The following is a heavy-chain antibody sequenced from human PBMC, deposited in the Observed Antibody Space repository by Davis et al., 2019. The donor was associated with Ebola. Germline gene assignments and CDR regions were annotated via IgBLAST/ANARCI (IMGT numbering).Heavy chain of an antibody. V-gene: IGHV3-23*01. D-gene: IGHD3/OR15-3a*01. Sequence: PGGSLRLSCAASGFTFSSYSMNWVRQAPGKGLERVSAISVSSDRLYYADSVEGRFTISRDDSKYTLYLQLNSLRAEDTAVYYCARSVDAQYFDNWGQGTLVTVSS. J-gene: IGHJ4*02. CDR1: GFTFSSYS. CDR3: ARSVDAQYFDN. CDR2: ISVSSDRL.